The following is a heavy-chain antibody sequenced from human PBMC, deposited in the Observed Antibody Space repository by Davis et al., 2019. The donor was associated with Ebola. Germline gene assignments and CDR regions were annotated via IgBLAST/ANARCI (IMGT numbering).Heavy chain of an antibody. D-gene: IGHD3-22*01. CDR2: VIPLFRSP. Sequence: SVKVSCKASGYTFTNYGISWVRQAPGQGLEWMGGVIPLFRSPNYAQKFQGRVTITADESTSTAYLELSSPTSEDTAVYYCARAQTGYYFDSSDSPTWFHPWGQGTLVAVSS. CDR3: ARAQTGYYFDSSDSPTWFHP. V-gene: IGHV1-69*13. J-gene: IGHJ5*02. CDR1: GYTFTNYG.